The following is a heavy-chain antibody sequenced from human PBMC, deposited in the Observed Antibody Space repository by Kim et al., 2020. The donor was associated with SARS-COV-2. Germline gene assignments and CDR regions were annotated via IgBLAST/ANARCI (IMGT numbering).Heavy chain of an antibody. D-gene: IGHD3-22*01. V-gene: IGHV3-23*01. CDR3: AKGEGAITPESKSDYYDSSDAFDI. J-gene: IGHJ3*02. CDR1: GFTFSSYA. CDR2: ISGSGGST. Sequence: GGSLRLSCAASGFTFSSYAMSWVRQAPGKGLEWVSAISGSGGSTYYADSVKGRFTISRDNSKNTLYLQMNSLRAEDTAVYYCAKGEGAITPESKSDYYDSSDAFDIWGQGTMVTVSS.